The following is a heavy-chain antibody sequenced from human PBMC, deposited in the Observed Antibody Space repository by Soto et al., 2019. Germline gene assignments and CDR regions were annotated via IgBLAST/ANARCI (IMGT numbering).Heavy chain of an antibody. CDR2: ISAYNGNT. D-gene: IGHD6-19*01. Sequence: GASVKVSCKASGYTFTSYGISWGRQAPGQGLEWMGWISAYNGNTNYAQKLQGRVTMTTDTSTSTAYMELRSLRSDDTAVYYCARDSGTSGSSLYDYWGQGTLVTVSS. V-gene: IGHV1-18*01. CDR3: ARDSGTSGSSLYDY. CDR1: GYTFTSYG. J-gene: IGHJ4*02.